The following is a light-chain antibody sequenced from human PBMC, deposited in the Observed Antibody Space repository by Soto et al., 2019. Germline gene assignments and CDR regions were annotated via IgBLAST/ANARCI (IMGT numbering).Light chain of an antibody. V-gene: IGLV2-14*01. CDR3: SSYTGRSTLL. CDR1: SSDVGGYNY. Sequence: QSALTQPASVSGSPGQSITISCTGTSSDVGGYNYVSWYQHHPGKAPELMIYEVSDRPSGVSNRFSGSKSGNTASLTISGLQADDEADYYCSSYTGRSTLLFGGGTKLTVL. J-gene: IGLJ3*02. CDR2: EVS.